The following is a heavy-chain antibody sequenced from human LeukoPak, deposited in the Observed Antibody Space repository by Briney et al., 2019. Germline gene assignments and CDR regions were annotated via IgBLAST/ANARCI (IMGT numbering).Heavy chain of an antibody. D-gene: IGHD3-10*01. CDR1: GFTFSGYA. CDR2: ISGSRIST. V-gene: IGHV3-23*01. CDR3: AKVRFAHIRGEIDY. J-gene: IGHJ4*02. Sequence: GGSLRLSCADSGFTFSGYAMSWVRQAPGKGLEWGSHISGSRISTYYADSVKGRFTISRDNFKNTLYLQMNSLRAEDTAVYYCAKVRFAHIRGEIDYWGQGTLVTVSS.